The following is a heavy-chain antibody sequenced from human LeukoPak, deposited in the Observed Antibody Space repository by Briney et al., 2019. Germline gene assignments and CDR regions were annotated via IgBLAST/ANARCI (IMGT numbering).Heavy chain of an antibody. CDR3: AKVDQLVVVTGFDY. V-gene: IGHV3-30*18. CDR1: GFTFSSYG. Sequence: GGSLRLSCAASGFTFSSYGMHWVRQAPGKGLEGVAVISYDGSNKYYADSVKGRFTISRDNSKNTLYLQMNSLRAEDTAVYYCAKVDQLVVVTGFDYCGQGTLVTVSS. CDR2: ISYDGSNK. D-gene: IGHD2-21*02. J-gene: IGHJ4*02.